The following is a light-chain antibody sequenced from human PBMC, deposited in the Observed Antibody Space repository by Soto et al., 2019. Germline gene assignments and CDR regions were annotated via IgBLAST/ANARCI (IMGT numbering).Light chain of an antibody. CDR2: AAS. CDR1: QSISSY. Sequence: DIQITQSPSSLSSSVSERFTITCGASQSISSYLNWYQQKPGKAPKLLIYAASSLQSGVPSRFSGSGSGTDFTLTITRLEPEDFAVYYCQQYGSSPRTFGQGTRLEIK. V-gene: IGKV1-39*01. J-gene: IGKJ5*01. CDR3: QQYGSSPRT.